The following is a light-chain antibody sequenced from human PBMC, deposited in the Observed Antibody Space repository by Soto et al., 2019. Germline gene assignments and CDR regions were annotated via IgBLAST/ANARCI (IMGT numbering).Light chain of an antibody. J-gene: IGKJ2*01. CDR1: QSISTY. V-gene: IGKV1-39*01. CDR2: AAS. CDR3: QLSLNTPYI. Sequence: DIQMTQSPSSLSASVGDRVTITCRASQSISTYLNWYQQKLGKAPELLIYAASTLQSGVPSTFSGSGSGTEFNLTISSLQPEDFASYYCQLSLNTPYIFGQGTKLEIK.